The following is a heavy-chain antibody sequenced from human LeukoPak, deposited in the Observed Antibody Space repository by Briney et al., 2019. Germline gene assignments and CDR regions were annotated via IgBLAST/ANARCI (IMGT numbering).Heavy chain of an antibody. CDR2: IDPSDSYT. CDR1: GYSFTSYW. J-gene: IGHJ6*04. Sequence: GESLKISCKGSGYSFTSYWISWVRQMPGKGLEWMGRIDPSDSYTNYSPSFQGHVTISADKSISTAYLQWSSLKASDTAMYYCARGPAANPADYYYGMDVWGKGTTVTVSS. D-gene: IGHD2-2*01. CDR3: ARGPAANPADYYYGMDV. V-gene: IGHV5-10-1*01.